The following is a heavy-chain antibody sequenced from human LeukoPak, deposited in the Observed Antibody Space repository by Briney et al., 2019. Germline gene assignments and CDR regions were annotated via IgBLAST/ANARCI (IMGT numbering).Heavy chain of an antibody. CDR3: ARVPVGP. CDR1: GISVSSGTYY. J-gene: IGHJ4*02. V-gene: IGHV4-61*01. CDR2: IFSTGTT. Sequence: SETLSLTCTVSGISVSSGTYYWSWIRQPPGKGLEWIGYIFSTGTTNYNPSLKSRVTISVDTSTNQFSLRLSSLTAADTAVYYCARVPVGPWGQGTLVTVSP. D-gene: IGHD1-26*01.